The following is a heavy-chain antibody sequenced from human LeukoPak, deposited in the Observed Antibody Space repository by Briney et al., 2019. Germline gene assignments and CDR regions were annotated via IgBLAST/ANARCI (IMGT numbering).Heavy chain of an antibody. CDR3: ASLDTAMASGEVDH. J-gene: IGHJ4*02. V-gene: IGHV1-69*13. Sequence: ASVKVSCKASGGTFSSYAISWVRQAPGQGLEWMGGIIPIFGTANYAQKFQGRVTITADEPTSTAYMELSSLRSEDTAVYYCASLDTAMASGEVDHWGQGALVTVSS. D-gene: IGHD5-18*01. CDR1: GGTFSSYA. CDR2: IIPIFGTA.